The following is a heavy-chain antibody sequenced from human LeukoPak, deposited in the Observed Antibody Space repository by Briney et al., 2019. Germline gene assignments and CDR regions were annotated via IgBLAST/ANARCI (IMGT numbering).Heavy chain of an antibody. CDR3: ARVIGYNIDY. J-gene: IGHJ4*02. CDR1: GRPISSYY. D-gene: IGHD5-24*01. Sequence: SETLSLTCTFSGRPISSYYRSWIRQPAGKGLEWIGRIYTSGSTNYNPSLKSRVNMSIDASKHHLSLKLSSVTAADTAVYYCARVIGYNIDYWGQGTLVTVSS. CDR2: IYTSGST. V-gene: IGHV4-4*07.